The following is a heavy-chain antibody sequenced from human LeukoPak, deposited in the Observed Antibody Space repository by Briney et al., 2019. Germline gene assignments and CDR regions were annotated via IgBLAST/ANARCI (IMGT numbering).Heavy chain of an antibody. D-gene: IGHD6-13*01. J-gene: IGHJ4*02. CDR2: IIPIFGTA. Sequence: GASVKVSCKASGGTFSTYAISWVRQAPGQGLEWMGGIIPIFGTANYAQKFQGRVTITADESTSTAYMELSSLRSEDTAVYYCARDGITTSGFDYWGQGTLVTVSS. CDR3: ARDGITTSGFDY. V-gene: IGHV1-69*13. CDR1: GGTFSTYA.